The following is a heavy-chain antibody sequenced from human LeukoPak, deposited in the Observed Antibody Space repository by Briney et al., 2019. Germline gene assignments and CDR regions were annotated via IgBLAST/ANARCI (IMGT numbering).Heavy chain of an antibody. CDR3: ARVGSELLWFGESTYFDY. V-gene: IGHV4-39*07. CDR2: IYYSGST. Sequence: KTSETLSLTCTVSGGSISSSSYYWGWIRQPPGKGLEWIGSIYYSGSTYYNPSLKSRVTISVDASKNQFSLKLSSVTAADTAVYYCARVGSELLWFGESTYFDYWGQGTLVTVSS. CDR1: GGSISSSSYY. J-gene: IGHJ4*02. D-gene: IGHD3-10*01.